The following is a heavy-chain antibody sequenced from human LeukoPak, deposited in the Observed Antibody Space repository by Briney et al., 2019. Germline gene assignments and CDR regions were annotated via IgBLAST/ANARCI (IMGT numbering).Heavy chain of an antibody. CDR3: TTDGITGTPYYYYYMDV. V-gene: IGHV3-15*01. D-gene: IGHD1-7*01. Sequence: PGGSLRLSCAASGFTFSNAWMSWVRQAPGKGLEWVGRIKSKSDGGTTDYAAPVKGRFTISRDDSKNTLYLQMNSLKTEDTAVYYCTTDGITGTPYYYYYMDVWGKGTTVPVSS. CDR1: GFTFSNAW. J-gene: IGHJ6*03. CDR2: IKSKSDGGTT.